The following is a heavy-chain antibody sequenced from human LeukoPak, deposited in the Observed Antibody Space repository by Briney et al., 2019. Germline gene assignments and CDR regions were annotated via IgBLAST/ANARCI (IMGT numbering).Heavy chain of an antibody. CDR1: GDTVNTRRYY. D-gene: IGHD3-16*02. Sequence: SETLSLTCPVSGDTVNTRRYYWGWIRQPPGKGLEWIGSIYHSGSTYYEPSLRSRVTISIDTSRNQFSPNLTSVTTADTALYFCARRDIVKGGFDYWGQGTLVTVSS. V-gene: IGHV4-39*01. CDR2: IYHSGST. CDR3: ARRDIVKGGFDY. J-gene: IGHJ4*02.